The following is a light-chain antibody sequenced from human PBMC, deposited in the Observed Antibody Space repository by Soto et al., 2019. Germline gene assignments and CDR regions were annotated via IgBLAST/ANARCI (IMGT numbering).Light chain of an antibody. J-gene: IGLJ3*02. CDR3: SSYASTATPVV. Sequence: QSVLTQPASVSGSPGQSITISCTGTSRDVGGYNYVSWYQQHSGKAPKLLIYAVSNWPSGVSNRFSGSKSGNTASLTISGLQAEDEADYYCSSYASTATPVVFGGGTKLTVL. CDR2: AVS. V-gene: IGLV2-14*03. CDR1: SRDVGGYNY.